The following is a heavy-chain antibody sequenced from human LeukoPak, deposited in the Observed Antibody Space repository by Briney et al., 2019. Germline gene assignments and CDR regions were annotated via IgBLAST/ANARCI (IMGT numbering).Heavy chain of an antibody. J-gene: IGHJ3*02. V-gene: IGHV3-23*01. CDR1: GFTFSSYA. CDR2: ITGSGDST. D-gene: IGHD3-3*01. Sequence: GGSLRLSCVVSGFTFSSYAMSWVRQAPGKGLEWISSITGSGDSTYYADSVKGRFTISRDNSKNTLYLQMSSLRAEDTAVYYCAKEFLTIFGVVSHAFDIWGQGTMVTVSS. CDR3: AKEFLTIFGVVSHAFDI.